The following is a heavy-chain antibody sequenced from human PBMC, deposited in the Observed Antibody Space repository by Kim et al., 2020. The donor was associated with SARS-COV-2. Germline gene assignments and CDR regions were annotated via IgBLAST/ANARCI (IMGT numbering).Heavy chain of an antibody. CDR1: GFTFTGYA. V-gene: IGHV3-23*01. J-gene: IGHJ4*02. D-gene: IGHD2-2*03. CDR2: IDGSDGTT. CDR3: RKGGWGWICDH. Sequence: GGSLRLSCTTSGFTFTGYAMSWVRQAPGKGLEWVSSIDGSDGTTYYVDSVKGRFTISRDNSKNTLYLMMNSLRAADTAVYNGRKGGWGWICDHGGKGT.